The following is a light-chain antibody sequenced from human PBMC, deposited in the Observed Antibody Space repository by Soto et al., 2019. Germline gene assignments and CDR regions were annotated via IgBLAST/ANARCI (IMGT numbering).Light chain of an antibody. Sequence: EIVLTQSPATLSLSPGEGATLSCRASQSVGSYLAWYQQRPGQAPRLLIYDASNRATGIPARFSGSGSETDFTLTISSLEPEDFAVYYCHQRSDWPQTFGQGTKVDI. CDR3: HQRSDWPQT. V-gene: IGKV3-11*01. CDR2: DAS. CDR1: QSVGSY. J-gene: IGKJ1*01.